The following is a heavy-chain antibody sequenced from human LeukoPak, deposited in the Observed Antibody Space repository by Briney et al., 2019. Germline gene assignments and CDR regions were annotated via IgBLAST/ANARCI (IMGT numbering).Heavy chain of an antibody. CDR3: ARESGGYVYGMDV. CDR1: GYIFIGYS. J-gene: IGHJ6*02. V-gene: IGHV1-2*06. D-gene: IGHD6-19*01. CDR2: GNPNSGGT. Sequence: ASVKVSCKASGYIFIGYSIHWVRQAPGQGLEWVGRGNPNSGGTNCAQKVQGRVSMTRDTSISTASMELSSLRSDDTAVYYCARESGGYVYGMDVWGQGTTVTVSS.